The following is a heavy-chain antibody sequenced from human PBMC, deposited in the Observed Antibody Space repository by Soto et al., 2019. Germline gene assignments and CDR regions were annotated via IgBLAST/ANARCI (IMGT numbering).Heavy chain of an antibody. V-gene: IGHV3-74*01. Sequence: EVKLVESGGGLVQPGGSLRLSCAASGFTFTNYWMYWVRQATGKGLVWVSRINSDGSVSSYADSVKGRPTISRDNVKNSLYLHMNSLRAEDTAVYYCARGDCVGGTCYTLAGSFYYYMGVWGKGTTVSVFS. CDR2: INSDGSVS. J-gene: IGHJ6*03. CDR3: ARGDCVGGTCYTLAGSFYYYMGV. CDR1: GFTFTNYW. D-gene: IGHD2-15*01.